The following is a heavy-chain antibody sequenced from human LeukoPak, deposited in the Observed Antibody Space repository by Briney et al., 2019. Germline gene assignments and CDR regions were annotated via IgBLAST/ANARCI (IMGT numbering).Heavy chain of an antibody. CDR2: ISWNSGSI. CDR3: AKELCGGDCYATNYYYYGMDV. V-gene: IGHV3-9*01. D-gene: IGHD2-21*02. CDR1: GFTFDDYA. Sequence: GGSLRLSCAASGFTFDDYAMHWVRQAPGKGLEWVSGISWNSGSIGYADSVKGRFTISRDNAKNSLYLQMNSLRAEDTALYCCAKELCGGDCYATNYYYYGMDVWGQGTTVTVSS. J-gene: IGHJ6*02.